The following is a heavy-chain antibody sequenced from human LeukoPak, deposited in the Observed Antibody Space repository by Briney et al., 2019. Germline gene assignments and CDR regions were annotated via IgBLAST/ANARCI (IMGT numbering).Heavy chain of an antibody. CDR3: AKDRGRYCSSSSCLASYFDY. Sequence: GGSLRLSCAASGFTFSSYWMSWVRQAPGKGLEWVANIKQDGSEKYYVDSVKGRFTISRDNSKNTLYLQMNSLRAEDTAVYHCAKDRGRYCSSSSCLASYFDYWGQGTLVTVSS. CDR2: IKQDGSEK. CDR1: GFTFSSYW. J-gene: IGHJ4*02. V-gene: IGHV3-7*03. D-gene: IGHD2-2*01.